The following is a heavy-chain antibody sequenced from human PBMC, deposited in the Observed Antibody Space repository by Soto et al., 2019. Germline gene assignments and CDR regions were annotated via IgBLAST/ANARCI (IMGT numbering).Heavy chain of an antibody. V-gene: IGHV1-46*01. CDR1: GCTFTSYY. D-gene: IGHD2-8*01. CDR2: INPSGGST. J-gene: IGHJ3*02. CDR3: AAGYCTNGVCHDAFDI. Sequence: ASGKVSCKASGCTFTSYYMHWVRQAPGQGLEWMGIINPSGGSTSYAQKFQGRVTMTRDTSTSTVYMELSSLRSEDRAVYSCAAGYCTNGVCHDAFDIWGQGTMVTASS.